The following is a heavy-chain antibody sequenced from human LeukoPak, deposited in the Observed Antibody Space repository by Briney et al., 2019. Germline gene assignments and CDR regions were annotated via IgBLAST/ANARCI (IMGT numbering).Heavy chain of an antibody. J-gene: IGHJ4*02. CDR3: TAERAGYDFDG. V-gene: IGHV3-15*01. CDR1: RVTSTNAN. D-gene: IGHD5-12*01. Sequence: SRGSPRLSCAASRVTSTNANTTCVPQAPGGGLEWVGRILRKTEVATAIYAAPVKGRFTISRDASNNTLYLQMNSLKTEDAAMFYCTAERAGYDFDGGGEGTLVSVSS. CDR2: ILRKTEVATA.